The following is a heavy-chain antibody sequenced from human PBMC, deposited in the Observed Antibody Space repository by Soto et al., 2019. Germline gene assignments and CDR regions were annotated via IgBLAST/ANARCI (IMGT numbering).Heavy chain of an antibody. V-gene: IGHV1-2*02. CDR1: GYTFTGYY. CDR3: ARAAYYYYGMDV. J-gene: IGHJ6*02. D-gene: IGHD6-25*01. Sequence: ASVKVSCKASGYTFTGYYMHWVRQAPGQGLEWMGWINPNSGGTNYAQKFQGRVTMTRDTSISTAYMELSRLRSDDTAVYYCARAAYYYYGMDVWGQGTTVTVSS. CDR2: INPNSGGT.